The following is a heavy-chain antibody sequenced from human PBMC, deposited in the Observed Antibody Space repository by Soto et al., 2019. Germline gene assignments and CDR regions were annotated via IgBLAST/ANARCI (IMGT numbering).Heavy chain of an antibody. J-gene: IGHJ4*02. V-gene: IGHV3-23*01. CDR3: AKGSSGSRPYYFDY. Sequence: EVQLLESGGDLVQPGGCLRFSCSTSGVTFITYVMSWVRQAPGKGLEWVSALSGVGGSTYYSDSVKGRFTISKDDSRKTLYLQMNSLRADDTAVYFCAKGSSGSRPYYFDYWGQGTLVTVSS. CDR1: GVTFITYV. CDR2: LSGVGGST. D-gene: IGHD3-22*01.